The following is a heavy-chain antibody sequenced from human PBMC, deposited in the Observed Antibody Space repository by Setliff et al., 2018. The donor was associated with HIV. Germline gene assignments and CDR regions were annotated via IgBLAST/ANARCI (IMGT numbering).Heavy chain of an antibody. V-gene: IGHV4-39*02. Sequence: SETLSLTCSVSGDSIRNSRDYWGWIRQPPGKGLEWIGNIYYSGTTYYSPSLNSRVTISVDRSRNHFSLRLTAVTAADTAVYYCARELDNSDNSDPFDVWGQGTMVTVSS. CDR1: GDSIRNSRDY. D-gene: IGHD4-4*01. CDR3: ARELDNSDNSDPFDV. CDR2: IYYSGTT. J-gene: IGHJ3*01.